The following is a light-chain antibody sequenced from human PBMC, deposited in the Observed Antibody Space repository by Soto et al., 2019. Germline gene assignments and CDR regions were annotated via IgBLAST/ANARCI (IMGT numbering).Light chain of an antibody. CDR1: QSISGN. Sequence: EIIMTQSPATLSVSPGERVTLSCRASQSISGNLAWYQHKPGQAPRLLISGASARATGFPARFSGSGSGTEFTLTISSLQSEDFATYYCQQPKSLPRTFGGGTKVDI. CDR3: QQPKSLPRT. CDR2: GAS. V-gene: IGKV3-15*01. J-gene: IGKJ4*01.